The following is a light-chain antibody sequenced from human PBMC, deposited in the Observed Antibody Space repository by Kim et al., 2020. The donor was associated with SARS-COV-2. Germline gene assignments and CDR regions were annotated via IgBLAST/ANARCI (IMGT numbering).Light chain of an antibody. J-gene: IGKJ2*01. CDR2: GAS. Sequence: WSPGERATLSCRASQSIDSTHLAWYQQKPGQAPRLLIYGASSRAAGTPDRFSGSWSGTDFTLTISRLEPEDFAVYYCQQYSSSPYTFGQGTKLEI. V-gene: IGKV3-20*01. CDR1: QSIDSTH. CDR3: QQYSSSPYT.